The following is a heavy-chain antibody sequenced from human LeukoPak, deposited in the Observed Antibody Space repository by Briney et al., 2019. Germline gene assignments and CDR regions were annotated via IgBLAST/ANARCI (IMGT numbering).Heavy chain of an antibody. Sequence: GGSLRLSCAASGFTFDDYAMHWVRQAPGKGLEWVSGISWNSGSIGYADSVKGRFTISRDNAKNSLYLQMNSLRAEDTALYYCAKGRAATVSAAESDYWGQGTLVTVSS. V-gene: IGHV3-9*01. CDR2: ISWNSGSI. D-gene: IGHD4-17*01. J-gene: IGHJ4*02. CDR1: GFTFDDYA. CDR3: AKGRAATVSAAESDY.